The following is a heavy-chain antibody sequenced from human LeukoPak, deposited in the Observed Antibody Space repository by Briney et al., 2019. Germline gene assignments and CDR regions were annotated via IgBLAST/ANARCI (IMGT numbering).Heavy chain of an antibody. J-gene: IGHJ3*02. Sequence: GGSLRLSCAASGFTFSSYGMHWVRQAPGKGLEWVAFMRYDGSNKYYADSVKGRFTISRDNSKNTLYLQMNSLRAEDTAVYYCARGVGSWYAVGAFDIWGQGTMVTVSS. CDR1: GFTFSSYG. D-gene: IGHD2-2*01. CDR2: MRYDGSNK. V-gene: IGHV3-30*02. CDR3: ARGVGSWYAVGAFDI.